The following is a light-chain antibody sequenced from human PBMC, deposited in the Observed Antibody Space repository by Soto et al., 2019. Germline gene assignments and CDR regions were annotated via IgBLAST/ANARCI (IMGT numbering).Light chain of an antibody. V-gene: IGKV1-12*01. Sequence: IQMTQSPSSVSASVGDRVTITCRASQGINSWLAWYQQKPGKAPKLLIYAASSLQSGVPSRFSGSGSGTYFTLTISSLQPEDFATYYCQQTNSFPPTFGGGTKVEIK. CDR3: QQTNSFPPT. CDR1: QGINSW. J-gene: IGKJ4*01. CDR2: AAS.